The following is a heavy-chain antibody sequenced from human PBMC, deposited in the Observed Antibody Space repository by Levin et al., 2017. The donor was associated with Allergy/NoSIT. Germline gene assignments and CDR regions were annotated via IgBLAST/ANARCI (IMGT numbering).Heavy chain of an antibody. CDR1: GFTFSSYA. CDR2: ISYDGSNK. Sequence: SCAASGFTFSSYAMHWVRQAPGKGLEWVAVISYDGSNKYYADSVKGRFTISRDNSKNTLYLQMNSLRAEDTAVYYCARDVSYWGQGTLVTVSS. V-gene: IGHV3-30-3*01. CDR3: ARDVSY. J-gene: IGHJ4*02.